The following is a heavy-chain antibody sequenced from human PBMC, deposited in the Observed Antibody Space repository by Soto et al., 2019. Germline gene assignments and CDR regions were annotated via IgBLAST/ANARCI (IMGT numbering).Heavy chain of an antibody. CDR1: GFSVSRND. V-gene: IGHV3-53*04. J-gene: IGHJ6*02. Sequence: EVQLVESGGGLVQPGGSLRLSCAASGFSVSRNDMSWVRQAPGKGLEWVSVIYSGGRTNYADSVKGRLTISRHNLNNTTYHEMTSVRLDDTAVYYCARDGWVRGGNVTNYYGLDVWGLWTTVTVSS. CDR2: IYSGGRT. CDR3: ARDGWVRGGNVTNYYGLDV. D-gene: IGHD1-26*01.